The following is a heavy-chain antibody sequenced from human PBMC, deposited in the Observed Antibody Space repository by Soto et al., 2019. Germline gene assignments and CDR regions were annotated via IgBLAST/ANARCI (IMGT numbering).Heavy chain of an antibody. V-gene: IGHV4-61*01. J-gene: IGHJ3*02. CDR3: XXEIGDIVVVVAAGGXFDX. CDR1: GGSVSSGSYY. Sequence: ASETLSLTCTVSGGSVSSGSYYWSWIRQPPGKGLEWIGYIYYSGSTNYNPSLKSRVTISVDTSKNQFSLKLSSVTAADTAVYXCXXEIGDIVVVVAAGGXFDXWGQGTMVTVSS. D-gene: IGHD2-15*01. CDR2: IYYSGST.